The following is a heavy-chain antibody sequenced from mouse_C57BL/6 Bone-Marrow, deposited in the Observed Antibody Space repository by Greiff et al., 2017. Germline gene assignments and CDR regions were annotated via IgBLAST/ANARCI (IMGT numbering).Heavy chain of an antibody. J-gene: IGHJ4*01. CDR2: INPSDGDT. CDR1: GYTFTGYW. Sequence: QVQLQQPGPELVKPGASVKISCKASGYTFTGYWMHWVKQRPGQGLEWIGMINPSDGDTSYNQKFKGKATLTVDKSSSTAYMQLNSLTSEDSAVYYCALFSTAVVGDAMDYWGQGTSVTVSS. V-gene: IGHV1-74*01. D-gene: IGHD1-2*01. CDR3: ALFSTAVVGDAMDY.